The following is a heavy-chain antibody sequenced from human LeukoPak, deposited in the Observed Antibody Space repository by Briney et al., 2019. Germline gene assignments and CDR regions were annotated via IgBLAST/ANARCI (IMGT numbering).Heavy chain of an antibody. J-gene: IGHJ5*02. CDR1: GVSVTQSD. Sequence: GSLTLSCAISGVSVTQSDMSWVRQAPGRGLEWVSLIYTDGAAHYADFVKGRFTISRVNSRNTVYLQMNSLRPDDTGVYFCARDRAGSKPWVEFHPWGQGTRVTVSS. V-gene: IGHV3-66*02. CDR2: IYTDGAA. CDR3: ARDRAGSKPWVEFHP. D-gene: IGHD3-10*01.